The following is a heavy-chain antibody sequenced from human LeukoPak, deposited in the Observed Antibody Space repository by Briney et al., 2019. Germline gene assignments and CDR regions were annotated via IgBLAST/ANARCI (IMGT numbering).Heavy chain of an antibody. CDR3: ARYSATYSFDY. CDR1: GAAISSYH. D-gene: IGHD4-11*01. V-gene: IGHV4-59*01. J-gene: IGHJ4*02. Sequence: SETLSLTCTVSGAAISSYHWSWLRQPPGRGLEWIAYFYYTGTTHYNPSLKSRVTTSVDPSKNQFSLQLHSVNAADTAVYYCARYSATYSFDYWGQGTLVTVSS. CDR2: FYYTGTT.